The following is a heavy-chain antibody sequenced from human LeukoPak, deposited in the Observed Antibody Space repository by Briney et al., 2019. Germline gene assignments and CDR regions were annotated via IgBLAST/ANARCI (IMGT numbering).Heavy chain of an antibody. Sequence: AGGSLRLSCAASGFTFSNYRMNWVRQAPGKGLEWVSSISSSSSYIYYADSVKGRFTISRDNAKNSLSLQMNSLRAEDSAVYYCAKGTVAGRQRAPPKEWFDPWGQGTLVTVSS. CDR2: ISSSSSYI. D-gene: IGHD6-6*01. CDR3: AKGTVAGRQRAPPKEWFDP. J-gene: IGHJ5*02. V-gene: IGHV3-21*01. CDR1: GFTFSNYR.